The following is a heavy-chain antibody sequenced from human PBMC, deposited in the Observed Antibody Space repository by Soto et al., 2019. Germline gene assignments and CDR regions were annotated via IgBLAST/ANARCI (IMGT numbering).Heavy chain of an antibody. D-gene: IGHD3-10*01. Sequence: NPSETLSLTCAVYGGSFSGYYWSWIRQPPGKGLEWIGEINHSGSTNYNPSLKSRVTISVDTSKNQFSLKLSSVTAADTAVYYCARGRKGSMVRAGRWFDPWGQGTLVTVSS. V-gene: IGHV4-34*01. CDR1: GGSFSGYY. CDR2: INHSGST. CDR3: ARGRKGSMVRAGRWFDP. J-gene: IGHJ5*02.